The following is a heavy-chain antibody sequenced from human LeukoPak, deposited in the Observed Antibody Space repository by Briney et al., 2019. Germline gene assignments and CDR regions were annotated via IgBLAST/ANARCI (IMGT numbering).Heavy chain of an antibody. CDR3: ASANYDILTGYFYYYGMDV. V-gene: IGHV1-2*02. Sequence: GASVKVSCKASGYTFTGYYMHWVRQAPGRGLEWMGWINPNSGGTNYAQKFQGRVTMTRDTSISTAHMELSRLRSDDSAVYYCASANYDILTGYFYYYGMDVWGQGTTVTVSS. CDR2: INPNSGGT. D-gene: IGHD3-9*01. J-gene: IGHJ6*02. CDR1: GYTFTGYY.